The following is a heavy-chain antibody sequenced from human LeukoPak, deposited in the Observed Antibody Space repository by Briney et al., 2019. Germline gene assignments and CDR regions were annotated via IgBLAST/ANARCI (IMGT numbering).Heavy chain of an antibody. CDR2: ISYDGSTT. V-gene: IGHV3-30*04. Sequence: GRSLRLSCAASGFTFSRHAVHWVRQAPGKGLEWVAVISYDGSTTYYADSVKGRFTISRDNAKNSLYLQMNSLRAEDTAVYYCAELGITMIGGVWGKGTTVTISS. CDR1: GFTFSRHA. J-gene: IGHJ6*04. CDR3: AELGITMIGGV. D-gene: IGHD3-10*02.